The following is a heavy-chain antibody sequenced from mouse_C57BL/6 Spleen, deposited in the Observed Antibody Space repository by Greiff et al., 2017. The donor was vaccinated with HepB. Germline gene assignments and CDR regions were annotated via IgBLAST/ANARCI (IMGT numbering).Heavy chain of an antibody. CDR1: GYAFSSYW. Sequence: QVQLKESGAELVKPGASVKISCKASGYAFSSYWMNWVKQRPGKGLEWIGQIYPGDGDTNYNGKFKGKATLTADKSSSTAYMQLSSLTSEDSAVYFCARGAGDGDWFAYWGQGTLVTVSA. CDR3: ARGAGDGDWFAY. D-gene: IGHD2-13*01. V-gene: IGHV1-80*01. CDR2: IYPGDGDT. J-gene: IGHJ3*01.